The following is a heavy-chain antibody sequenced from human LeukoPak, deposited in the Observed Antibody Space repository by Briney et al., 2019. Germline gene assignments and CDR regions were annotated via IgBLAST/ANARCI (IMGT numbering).Heavy chain of an antibody. Sequence: GGSLRLSCAASGFTFSSYAMSWVRQAPGKGLEWVSAISGSGGSTYYADSVKGRYTISRDNSKNTLYLQMNSLRAEDTAVYYCARDGDYDFWSGYFNLGAFNIWGQGTMVTVSS. V-gene: IGHV3-23*01. CDR1: GFTFSSYA. D-gene: IGHD3-3*01. CDR3: ARDGDYDFWSGYFNLGAFNI. CDR2: ISGSGGST. J-gene: IGHJ3*02.